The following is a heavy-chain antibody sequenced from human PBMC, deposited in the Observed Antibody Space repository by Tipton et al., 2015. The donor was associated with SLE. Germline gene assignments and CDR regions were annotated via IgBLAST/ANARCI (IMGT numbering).Heavy chain of an antibody. Sequence: TLSLTCAVYGGSFSGYYWSWIRQPPGKGLEWIGYIYYSGSTYYNPSLKSRVTISVDTSKNQFSLKLSSVTAADTAVYYCARVGGNLAIDIWGQGTMVTASS. J-gene: IGHJ3*02. CDR2: IYYSGST. V-gene: IGHV4-34*01. D-gene: IGHD3-16*01. CDR3: ARVGGNLAIDI. CDR1: GGSFSGYY.